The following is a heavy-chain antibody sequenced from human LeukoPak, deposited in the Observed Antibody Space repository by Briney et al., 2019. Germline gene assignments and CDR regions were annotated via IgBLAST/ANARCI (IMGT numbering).Heavy chain of an antibody. CDR3: ARSRMITFGGVIARPLYYFDY. D-gene: IGHD3-16*02. Sequence: SGPALVKPTQTLTLTCTFSGFSLSTRGMWVSWIGQTPGKALEWLARSDWDDDKYYSTSLKTRLTISKDTSKNQVVLTMTNMDPVDTATYYCARSRMITFGGVIARPLYYFDYWGQGTLVTVSS. V-gene: IGHV2-70*11. J-gene: IGHJ4*02. CDR1: GFSLSTRGMW. CDR2: SDWDDDK.